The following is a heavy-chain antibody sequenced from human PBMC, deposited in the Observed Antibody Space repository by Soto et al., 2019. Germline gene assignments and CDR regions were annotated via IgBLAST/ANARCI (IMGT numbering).Heavy chain of an antibody. V-gene: IGHV1-2*04. CDR2: INPNSGGT. D-gene: IGHD6-13*01. J-gene: IGHJ5*02. Sequence: ASVKVSCKASGYTFTGYYMHWVRQAPGQGLEWMGWINPNSGGTNYAQKFQGWVTMTRDTSISTAYMELSRLRSDDTAVYYCARGVSRQLVHDKWFDPWGQGTLVTVSS. CDR3: ARGVSRQLVHDKWFDP. CDR1: GYTFTGYY.